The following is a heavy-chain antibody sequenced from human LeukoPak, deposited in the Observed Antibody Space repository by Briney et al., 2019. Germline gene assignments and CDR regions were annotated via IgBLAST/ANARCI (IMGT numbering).Heavy chain of an antibody. CDR1: GGTFSSYA. CDR2: INPSGGST. D-gene: IGHD4-17*01. J-gene: IGHJ4*02. Sequence: ASVKVSCKASGGTFSSYAISWVRQAPGQGLEWMGIINPSGGSTNYAQKFQGRVTMTRDTSTNTVYMELSSLRSEDTAVYYCAREGHYGDPLEYWGQGTLVTVSS. CDR3: AREGHYGDPLEY. V-gene: IGHV1-46*01.